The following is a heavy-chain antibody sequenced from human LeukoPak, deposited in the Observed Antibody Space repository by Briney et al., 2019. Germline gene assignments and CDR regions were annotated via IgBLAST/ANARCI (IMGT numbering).Heavy chain of an antibody. CDR2: TYYRPKWYN. D-gene: IGHD2-15*01. Sequence: SQTLSLICAISGDSVYSNSAAWNWIRQSPSRGLEWLGRTYYRPKWYNDYGVSVKSRITIHPDTSKNQFSLQLNSVTPEDTAVYYCTGSSGGSGEVDYWGQGTLVTVSS. J-gene: IGHJ4*02. V-gene: IGHV6-1*01. CDR3: TGSSGGSGEVDY. CDR1: GDSVYSNSAA.